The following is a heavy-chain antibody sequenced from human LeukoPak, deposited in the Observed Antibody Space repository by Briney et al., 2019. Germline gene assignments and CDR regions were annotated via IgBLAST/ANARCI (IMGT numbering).Heavy chain of an antibody. CDR3: ARLRYFDWFFDY. V-gene: IGHV4-61*01. Sequence: PSETLSLTCTVSGGSISSSSYYWSWIRQPPGKGLEWIGYIYYSGSTNYNPSLKSRVTISVDTSKNQFSLKLSSVTAADTAVYYCARLRYFDWFFDYWGQGTLVTVSS. CDR1: GGSISSSSYY. D-gene: IGHD3-9*01. J-gene: IGHJ4*02. CDR2: IYYSGST.